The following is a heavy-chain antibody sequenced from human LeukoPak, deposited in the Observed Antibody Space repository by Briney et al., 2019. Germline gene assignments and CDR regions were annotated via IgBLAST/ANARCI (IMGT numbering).Heavy chain of an antibody. CDR3: ARFFRTVWALPYY. D-gene: IGHD2-8*02. Sequence: SETLSLTCSVSGYSISRGYYWGWIRQSPGKGLEWNGNIYHDGNTYYNPSLKSRVTISVGTSKNQFTLRLSSVTAADTAFYYVARFFRTVWALPYYWGPGTLVTVSS. CDR2: IYHDGNT. CDR1: GYSISRGYY. J-gene: IGHJ4*02. V-gene: IGHV4-38-2*02.